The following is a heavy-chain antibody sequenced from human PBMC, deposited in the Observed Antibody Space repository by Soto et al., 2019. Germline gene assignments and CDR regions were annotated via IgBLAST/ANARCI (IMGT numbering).Heavy chain of an antibody. CDR1: GFTFSSYG. D-gene: IGHD6-19*01. Sequence: PGGSLRLSCAASGFTFSSYGMHWVRQAPGKGLEWVAVISYDGSNKYYADSVKGRFTISRDNSKNTLYLQMNSLRAEDTAVYYCAKDLKAVTYYFDYWGQGTLVTVS. CDR2: ISYDGSNK. CDR3: AKDLKAVTYYFDY. V-gene: IGHV3-30*18. J-gene: IGHJ4*02.